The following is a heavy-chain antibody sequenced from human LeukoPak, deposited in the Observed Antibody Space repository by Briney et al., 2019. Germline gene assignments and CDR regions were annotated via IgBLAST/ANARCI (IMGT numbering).Heavy chain of an antibody. CDR2: INHSGST. Sequence: SETLSLTCAVYGGSFSGYYWSWIRQPPGKGLEWIGEINHSGSTNYNPSLKRRVTISVDTSKNQFSLKLSSVTAADTAVYYCARATGHWGQGTLVTVSS. J-gene: IGHJ4*02. V-gene: IGHV4-34*01. CDR3: ARATGH. D-gene: IGHD3-10*01. CDR1: GGSFSGYY.